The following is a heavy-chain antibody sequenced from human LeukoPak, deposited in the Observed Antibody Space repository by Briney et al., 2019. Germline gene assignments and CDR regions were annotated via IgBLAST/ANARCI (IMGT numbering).Heavy chain of an antibody. CDR2: IYYSGST. Sequence: SETLSLTCTVSGGSISSYYWSWIRQPPGKGLEWIGYIYYSGSTNYNPSLKSRVTMSVDTSKNQFSLKLSSVTAADTAVYYCARDRVDILTGFGVDYYYYMDVWGEGTTVTVSS. D-gene: IGHD3-9*01. CDR3: ARDRVDILTGFGVDYYYYMDV. CDR1: GGSISSYY. J-gene: IGHJ6*03. V-gene: IGHV4-59*12.